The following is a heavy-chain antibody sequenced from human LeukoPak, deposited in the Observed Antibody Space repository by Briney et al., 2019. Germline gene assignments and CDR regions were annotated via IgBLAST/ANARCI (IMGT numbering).Heavy chain of an antibody. V-gene: IGHV3-23*01. CDR2: ISGSGGST. J-gene: IGHJ4*02. Sequence: AGGSLRLSCAASGFTFSSYAMSWVRQAPGKGLEWVSTISGSGGSTYYADSVKGRFTISRDNSKNTLYLQMNSLRAEDTAVYYCAKGRGNYDILTGATPFDYWGQGTLVTVSS. D-gene: IGHD3-9*01. CDR3: AKGRGNYDILTGATPFDY. CDR1: GFTFSSYA.